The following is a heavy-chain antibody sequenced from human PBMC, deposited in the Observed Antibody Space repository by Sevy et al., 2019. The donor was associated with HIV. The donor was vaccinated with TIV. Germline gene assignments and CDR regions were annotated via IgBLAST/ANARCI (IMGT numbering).Heavy chain of an antibody. V-gene: IGHV1-69*13. CDR1: GGTFSSYA. Sequence: ASVKVSCKASGGTFSSYAISWVRQAPGQGLEWMGGIIPIFGTANYAQKFQGRVTITADESTSTAYMELSSLRSEDTAVYYCARGVPIAAAGTHYYYYGMDVWGQGTTVTVSS. CDR2: IIPIFGTA. D-gene: IGHD6-13*01. J-gene: IGHJ6*02. CDR3: ARGVPIAAAGTHYYYYGMDV.